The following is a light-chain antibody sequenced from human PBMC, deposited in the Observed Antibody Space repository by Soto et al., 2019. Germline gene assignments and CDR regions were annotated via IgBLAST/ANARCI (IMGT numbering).Light chain of an antibody. V-gene: IGLV2-14*03. CDR2: AVT. J-gene: IGLJ2*01. CDR1: SSDIGLNNY. Sequence: QSAPTQPASVSGSPGQSITISCTGTSSDIGLNNYVSWYQQHPGKAPALIIYAVTYRPSGVSSRFSGSKSGATASLTISGRRTEDEADYYCTSHSDSRNVVFGGGTKVTVL. CDR3: TSHSDSRNVV.